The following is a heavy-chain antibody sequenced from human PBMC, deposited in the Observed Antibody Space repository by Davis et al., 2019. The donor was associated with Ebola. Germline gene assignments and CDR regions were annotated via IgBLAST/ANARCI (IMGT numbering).Heavy chain of an antibody. Sequence: PGGSLRLSCAASGFTFSSYSMNWVRQAPGKGLEWVSSISSSSSYIYYADSVKGRFTISRDNSKNTLYLQMNSLRAEDTAVYYCARGLGGDYAYYYYGMDVWGQGTTVTVSS. D-gene: IGHD4-17*01. V-gene: IGHV3-21*01. CDR3: ARGLGGDYAYYYYGMDV. CDR1: GFTFSSYS. CDR2: ISSSSSYI. J-gene: IGHJ6*02.